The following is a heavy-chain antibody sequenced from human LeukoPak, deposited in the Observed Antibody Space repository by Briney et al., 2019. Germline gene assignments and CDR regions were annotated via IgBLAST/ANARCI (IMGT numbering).Heavy chain of an antibody. D-gene: IGHD3-10*01. J-gene: IGHJ3*02. Sequence: GGSLRLSCAASGFTFSSYEMNGVRQAPGKGLEWVSYISSSGSTIYYADSVKGRFTISRDNTKNSLYLQMNSLRAEDTAVYYCARDKTMVRGVLMGGAFDIWGQGTMVTVSS. CDR1: GFTFSSYE. V-gene: IGHV3-48*03. CDR2: ISSSGSTI. CDR3: ARDKTMVRGVLMGGAFDI.